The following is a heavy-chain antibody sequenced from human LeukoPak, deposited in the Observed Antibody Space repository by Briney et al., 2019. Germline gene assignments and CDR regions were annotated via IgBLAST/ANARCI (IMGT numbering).Heavy chain of an antibody. Sequence: GGSLRLSCAASGFTFSSYWMHWVRQVPGKGLVWVSRINSGGSSTAYADSVKGRFTISRDNSKNTLYLQMDGLRAEDTAVYYCAGGYSATYSYTCLYWGQGTLVTVAS. CDR2: INSGGSST. J-gene: IGHJ4*02. D-gene: IGHD3-16*01. CDR1: GFTFSSYW. V-gene: IGHV3-74*01. CDR3: AGGYSATYSYTCLY.